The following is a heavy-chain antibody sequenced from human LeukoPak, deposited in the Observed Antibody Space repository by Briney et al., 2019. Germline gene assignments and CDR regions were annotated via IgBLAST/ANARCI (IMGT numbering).Heavy chain of an antibody. CDR2: ISTYNGNT. Sequence: ASVKVSFRASGYTFIVYNITWVRQAPGQGLEWMGWISTYNGNTDYAQNLQDRVTMTRDTSTSTAYMELRSLRSDDTAVYYCARARTYYYGSGTYPYGAFDIWGQGTMVSVAS. CDR1: GYTFIVYN. CDR3: ARARTYYYGSGTYPYGAFDI. J-gene: IGHJ3*02. V-gene: IGHV1-18*01. D-gene: IGHD3-10*01.